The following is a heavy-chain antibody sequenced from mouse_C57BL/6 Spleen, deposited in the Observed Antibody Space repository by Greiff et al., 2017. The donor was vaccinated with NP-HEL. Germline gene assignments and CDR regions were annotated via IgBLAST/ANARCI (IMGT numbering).Heavy chain of an antibody. Sequence: VQGVESGPELVKPGASVKISCKASGYSFTSYYIHWVKQRPGQGLEWIGWIYPGSGNTKYNEKFKGKATLTADTSSSTAYMQLSSLTSEDSAVYYCARETDGYFDYWGQGTTLTVSS. CDR2: IYPGSGNT. CDR1: GYSFTSYY. D-gene: IGHD2-3*01. CDR3: ARETDGYFDY. J-gene: IGHJ2*01. V-gene: IGHV1-66*01.